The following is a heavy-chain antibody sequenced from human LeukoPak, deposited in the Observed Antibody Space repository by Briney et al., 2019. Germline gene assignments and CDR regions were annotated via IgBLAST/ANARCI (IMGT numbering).Heavy chain of an antibody. CDR2: INGDESST. Sequence: GGSLRLSCAASGFTVSSNYMSWVRQAPGRGLEWVSRINGDESSTNYADSVKGLFTISRDNAKDTLYLHMNSLTAEDTAVYYCARGAKWAYYFDYWGQGTLVTVSS. J-gene: IGHJ4*02. CDR3: ARGAKWAYYFDY. D-gene: IGHD1-26*01. CDR1: GFTVSSNY. V-gene: IGHV3-74*01.